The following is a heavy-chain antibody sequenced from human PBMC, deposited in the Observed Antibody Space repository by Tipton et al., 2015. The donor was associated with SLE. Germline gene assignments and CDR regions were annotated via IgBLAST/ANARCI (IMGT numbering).Heavy chain of an antibody. V-gene: IGHV3-21*01. CDR1: GFSLSSYT. Sequence: SLRLSCEASGFSLSSYTMTWVRQAPGKGLEWISSISSFGTYINYADSVKGRFTISRDNAKNSVYLQLSSLRAEDTALYYCARDVKDYGSADYWGVYYFDIWGQGTVVTASS. J-gene: IGHJ4*02. CDR2: ISSFGTYI. D-gene: IGHD4/OR15-4a*01. CDR3: ARDVKDYGSADYWGVYYFDI.